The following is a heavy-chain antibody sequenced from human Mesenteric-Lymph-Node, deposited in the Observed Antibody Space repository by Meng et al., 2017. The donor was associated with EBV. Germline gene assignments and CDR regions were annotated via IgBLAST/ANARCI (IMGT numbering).Heavy chain of an antibody. D-gene: IGHD2-8*02. CDR2: IRAYSNT. CDR3: VRDTGSGIGKY. CDR1: GYTFRSYG. Sequence: QGKLVESGSGLKKPGAFMKVSFKAFGYTFRSYGISWGRQAPGQGIEWMGWIRAYSNTEYAQKFQGRVPMTTETSTNTAYVDLRSLRSDDTAVYYCVRDTGSGIGKYWGQGTLVTVSS. V-gene: IGHV1-18*04. J-gene: IGHJ4*02.